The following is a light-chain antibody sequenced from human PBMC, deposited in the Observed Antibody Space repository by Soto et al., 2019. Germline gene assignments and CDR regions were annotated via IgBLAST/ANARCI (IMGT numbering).Light chain of an antibody. V-gene: IGLV1-47*01. CDR3: AAWDNSLSGVV. Sequence: QSVLTQPASVSGSPGQSITISCTGIRSDIGGFTSVSWYQQHPGEAPKLLIQWNIQRPSGVPDRFSGSKSGTSASLVISGLRSEDEADYYCAAWDNSLSGVVFGGGTKLTVL. CDR2: WNI. J-gene: IGLJ2*01. CDR1: RSDIGGFTS.